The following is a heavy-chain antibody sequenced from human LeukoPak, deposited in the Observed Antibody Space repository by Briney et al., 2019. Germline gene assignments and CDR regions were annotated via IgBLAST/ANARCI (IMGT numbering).Heavy chain of an antibody. CDR2: IYHSGST. CDR3: ARQDYGEVN. J-gene: IGHJ4*02. V-gene: IGHV4-39*01. Sequence: SETLSLTCTVSGGSISSSSYYWGWIRQAPGKGLEWIATIYHSGSTYYNPSLQSRVTISLDTSKNQFSLKLRSLTAADTAVYYCARQDYGEVNWGQGTLVTVSS. CDR1: GGSISSSSYY. D-gene: IGHD4-17*01.